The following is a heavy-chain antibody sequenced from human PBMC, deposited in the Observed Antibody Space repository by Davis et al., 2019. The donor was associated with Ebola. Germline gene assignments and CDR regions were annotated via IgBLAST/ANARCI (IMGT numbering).Heavy chain of an antibody. J-gene: IGHJ6*02. CDR3: AGSRIVVVVAATRGNYYYYGMDV. D-gene: IGHD2-15*01. Sequence: GSLRLSCAVYGGSFSGYYWSWIRQPPGKGLEWIGEINHSGSTNYNPSLKSRVTISVDTSKNQFSLKVRSVTAADTAVYYCAGSRIVVVVAATRGNYYYYGMDVWGQGTTVTVSS. CDR1: GGSFSGYY. CDR2: INHSGST. V-gene: IGHV4-34*01.